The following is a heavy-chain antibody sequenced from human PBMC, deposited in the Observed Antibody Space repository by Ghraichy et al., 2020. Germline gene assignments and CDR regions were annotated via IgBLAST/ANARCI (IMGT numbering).Heavy chain of an antibody. CDR1: GGSISSTNW. CDR2: IYHSGTT. J-gene: IGHJ4*02. CDR3: VANGYYSLEY. Sequence: SEPLSLTCDVSGGSISSTNWWSWVRQPPGKGLEWIGEIYHSGTTNYNPSLKSRVTILVDKSKNQFSLKLHSVTAADTAVYYCVANGYYSLEYWGQGTLVTVSS. V-gene: IGHV4-4*02. D-gene: IGHD3-22*01.